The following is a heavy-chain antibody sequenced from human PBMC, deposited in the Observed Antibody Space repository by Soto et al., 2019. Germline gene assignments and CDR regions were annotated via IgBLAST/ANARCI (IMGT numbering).Heavy chain of an antibody. CDR3: HSDFWGGFSRD. CDR2: ITDKGSNYAT. V-gene: IGHV3-73*02. Sequence: DVQLVESGGGLVQPGGSLKLSCAASGFTFSASAVHWVRQASGKGLEWIGRITDKGSNYATAYAASVKGRFTVSSADSKNMGYLQMNSLKIEDTAIYYCHSDFWGGFSRDWGQGTTVIVSS. J-gene: IGHJ6*02. D-gene: IGHD3-3*01. CDR1: GFTFSASA.